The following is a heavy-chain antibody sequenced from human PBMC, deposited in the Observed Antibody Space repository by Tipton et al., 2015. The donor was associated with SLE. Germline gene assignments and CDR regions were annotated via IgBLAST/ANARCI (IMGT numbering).Heavy chain of an antibody. D-gene: IGHD3-16*01. J-gene: IGHJ4*02. Sequence: LRLSCAVYGRSFNGYSWNWIRQPPGKGLEWIGEISPGGSTNYNSSLKSRVTISEDTSKNHFSLKLTSATAADTAVYFCATGGGSYGAGFDYWGQGTLVTVSS. CDR3: ATGGGSYGAGFDY. V-gene: IGHV4-34*01. CDR1: GRSFNGYS. CDR2: ISPGGST.